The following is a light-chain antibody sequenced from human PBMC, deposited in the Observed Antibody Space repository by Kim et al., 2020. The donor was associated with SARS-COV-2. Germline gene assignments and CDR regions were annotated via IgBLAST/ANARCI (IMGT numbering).Light chain of an antibody. V-gene: IGKV3-20*01. CDR1: QSVSSSY. Sequence: SPGERATLSCRASQSVSSSYLAWYQRKPGQAPRLLIYGASTRATGIPDRFSGSGSGTDFTLTISRLEPEDFAVYYCQQYGSSPWTFGQGTKVEIK. J-gene: IGKJ1*01. CDR3: QQYGSSPWT. CDR2: GAS.